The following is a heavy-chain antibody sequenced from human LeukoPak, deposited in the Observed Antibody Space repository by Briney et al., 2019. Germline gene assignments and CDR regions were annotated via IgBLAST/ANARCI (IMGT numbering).Heavy chain of an antibody. CDR2: INSDGSST. CDR3: ARVGRIAAAGGHFDY. Sequence: GGSLRLSCAASGFTFSSYWMHWVRQAPGKGLVWVSRINSDGSSTSYADSVKGRFTISRDNAKNTLYLQMNSLRAEDTAVYYCARVGRIAAAGGHFDYCGQGTLVTVSS. CDR1: GFTFSSYW. V-gene: IGHV3-74*01. D-gene: IGHD6-13*01. J-gene: IGHJ4*02.